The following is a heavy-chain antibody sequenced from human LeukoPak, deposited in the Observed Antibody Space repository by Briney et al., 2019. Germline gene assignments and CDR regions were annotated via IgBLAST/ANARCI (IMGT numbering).Heavy chain of an antibody. J-gene: IGHJ4*02. D-gene: IGHD3-10*01. CDR1: GGSISSYY. CDR3: ARFNYYGSGSYSYYFDY. V-gene: IGHV4-59*01. Sequence: SVTLSLTCTVSGGSISSYYWSWIRQPPGKGLEWIGYIYYSGSTNYNPSLKSRVTISVDTSKNQFSLKLSSVTAADTAVYYCARFNYYGSGSYSYYFDYWGQGTLVTVSS. CDR2: IYYSGST.